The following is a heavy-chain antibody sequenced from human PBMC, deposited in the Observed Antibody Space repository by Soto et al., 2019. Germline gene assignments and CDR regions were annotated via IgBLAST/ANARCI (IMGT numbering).Heavy chain of an antibody. CDR1: GDSISGEGWY. CDR2: IHHSGRT. J-gene: IGHJ5*02. Sequence: QVQLQESGPGLVEPSQTLSLTCTVSGDSISGEGWYWSWIRQYSGRGLEWIGYIHHSGRTYSNPSLRSRVSIPVDTSKTQFFLKLTSVTAADTDVYYCARAWTATAGWANWCALWGQGTLATVSS. D-gene: IGHD6-13*01. V-gene: IGHV4-31*03. CDR3: ARAWTATAGWANWCAL.